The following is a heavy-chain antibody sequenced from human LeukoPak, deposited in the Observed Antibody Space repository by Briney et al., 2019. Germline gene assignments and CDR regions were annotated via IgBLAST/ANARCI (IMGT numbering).Heavy chain of an antibody. CDR3: ASRAATMSISSYFDY. CDR2: IYYSGST. D-gene: IGHD2-2*01. J-gene: IGHJ4*02. V-gene: IGHV4-39*01. Sequence: SSETLSLTCTVSGGSISSSSYYWGWIRQPPGKGLEWIESIYYSGSTYYNPSLKSRVTISVDTSKNQFSLKLSSVTAADTAVYYCASRAATMSISSYFDYWGEGTLVTVSS. CDR1: GGSISSSSYY.